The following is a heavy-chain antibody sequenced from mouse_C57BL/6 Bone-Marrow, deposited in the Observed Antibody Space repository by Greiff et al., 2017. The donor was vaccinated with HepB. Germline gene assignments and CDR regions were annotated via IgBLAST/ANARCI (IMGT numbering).Heavy chain of an antibody. CDR2: ISSGGDYI. D-gene: IGHD2-1*01. CDR1: GFTFCSYA. V-gene: IGHV5-9-1*02. CDR3: TRAHLLYYFDY. Sequence: EVQLVESGEGLVKPGGSLKLSCAASGFTFCSYAMSWVRQTPEKRLEWVAYISSGGDYIYYADTVKGRFTISRDNARNTLYLQMSSLKSEDTAMYYCTRAHLLYYFDYWGQGTTLTVSS. J-gene: IGHJ2*01.